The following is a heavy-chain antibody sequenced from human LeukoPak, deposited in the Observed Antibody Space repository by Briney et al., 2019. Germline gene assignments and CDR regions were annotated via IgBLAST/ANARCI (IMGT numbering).Heavy chain of an antibody. V-gene: IGHV4-30-2*03. J-gene: IGHJ5*02. Sequence: PSETLSLTCAVSGDSISSGAWSWIRQPPGKGLEWIGYIYHSGSTHYNPSLKSRVTISVDTSKNQFSLNLTSVTAADTAVYFCARHHQALVVVITHPDWFDPWGQGTLVTVSS. CDR1: GDSISSGA. CDR2: IYHSGST. CDR3: ARHHQALVVVITHPDWFDP. D-gene: IGHD3-22*01.